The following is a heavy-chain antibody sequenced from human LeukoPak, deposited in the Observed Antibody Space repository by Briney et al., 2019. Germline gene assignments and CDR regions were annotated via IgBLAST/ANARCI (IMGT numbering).Heavy chain of an antibody. Sequence: GGSLRLSCAASGFTFSSYGMHWVRPAPGKGLEWVAFIRYYGSNKYYADSVKGRFTISRDNYKNTLYLQMNSLRAEDTAVYYCARGIMITFGGVIRVDYFDYWGQGTLVTVSS. CDR2: IRYYGSNK. V-gene: IGHV3-30*02. J-gene: IGHJ4*02. D-gene: IGHD3-16*02. CDR1: GFTFSSYG. CDR3: ARGIMITFGGVIRVDYFDY.